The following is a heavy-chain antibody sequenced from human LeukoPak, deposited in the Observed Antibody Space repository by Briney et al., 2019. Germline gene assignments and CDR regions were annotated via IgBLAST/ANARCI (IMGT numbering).Heavy chain of an antibody. CDR1: GYTFTSSG. CDR3: AKNSSGGYSDY. D-gene: IGHD6-19*01. CDR2: ISTYTGYS. Sequence: ASVNVSCKASGYTFTSSGISWVRQAPGQGLEWMGWISTYTGYSKYAQNLQGRVTITADTSTSTAYMEPSSLRSDATAIYYCAKNSSGGYSDYWGQGTLVTVSS. J-gene: IGHJ4*02. V-gene: IGHV1-18*01.